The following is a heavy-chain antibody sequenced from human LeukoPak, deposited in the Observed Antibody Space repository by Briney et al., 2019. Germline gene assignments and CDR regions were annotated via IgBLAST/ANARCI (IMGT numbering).Heavy chain of an antibody. Sequence: ASVKVSCKASGYTFTSYDINWVQQATGQGLEWMGWMNPNSGNTGYAQKFQGRITITRNTSIRTAYMELSSLRSEDTAVYYCARLFQRNELNYYDSSGYSLGYWGQGTLVTVSP. CDR1: GYTFTSYD. V-gene: IGHV1-8*03. CDR2: MNPNSGNT. D-gene: IGHD3-22*01. CDR3: ARLFQRNELNYYDSSGYSLGY. J-gene: IGHJ4*02.